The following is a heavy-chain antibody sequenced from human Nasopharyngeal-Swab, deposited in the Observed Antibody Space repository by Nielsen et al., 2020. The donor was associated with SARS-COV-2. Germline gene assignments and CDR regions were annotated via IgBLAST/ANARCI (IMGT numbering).Heavy chain of an antibody. J-gene: IGHJ6*02. V-gene: IGHV1-69*13. CDR2: IIPIFGTA. CDR3: ARDRYDILTGYYPPPYYGMDV. Sequence: SVKVSCKASGGTFSSYAISWVRRAPGQGPEWMGGIIPIFGTANYAQKFQGRVTITADESTSTAYMELSSLRSEDTAVYYCARDRYDILTGYYPPPYYGMDVWGQGTTVTVSS. CDR1: GGTFSSYA. D-gene: IGHD3-9*01.